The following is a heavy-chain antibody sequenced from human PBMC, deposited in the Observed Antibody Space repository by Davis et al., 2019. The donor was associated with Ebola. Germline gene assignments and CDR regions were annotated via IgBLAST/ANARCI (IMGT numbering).Heavy chain of an antibody. CDR3: ASGGPRYQPTGY. CDR1: GYTFTSYA. Sequence: AASVKVSCKASGYTFTSYAMHWVRQAPGQRLEWMGWINAGNGNTKYSQKLQGRVTMTTDTSTSTAYMELSSLRSEDTAVYYCASGGPRYQPTGYWGQGTLVTVSS. CDR2: INAGNGNT. D-gene: IGHD1-14*01. V-gene: IGHV1-3*01. J-gene: IGHJ4*02.